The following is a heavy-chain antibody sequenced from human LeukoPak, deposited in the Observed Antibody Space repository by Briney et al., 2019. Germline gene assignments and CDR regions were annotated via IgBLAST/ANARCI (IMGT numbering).Heavy chain of an antibody. Sequence: SQTLSLTCAISGDSVSSNRAAGNWFRQSPSRGLEWLGRTYYTSKWYNDYAVSVKSRITVNPDTSKNQFSLHLNSVTPEDTAVYYCARQGFRRFDPWGQGTLVTVSS. D-gene: IGHD3-3*01. CDR1: GDSVSSNRAA. J-gene: IGHJ5*02. CDR3: ARQGFRRFDP. V-gene: IGHV6-1*01. CDR2: TYYTSKWYN.